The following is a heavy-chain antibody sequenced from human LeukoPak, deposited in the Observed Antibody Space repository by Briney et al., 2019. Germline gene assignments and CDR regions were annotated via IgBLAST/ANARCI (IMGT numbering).Heavy chain of an antibody. D-gene: IGHD5-12*01. CDR1: GFTFSSYW. V-gene: IGHV3-7*01. CDR2: IKQDRSEK. Sequence: GGSLRLSCAASGFTFSSYWMSWVRQAPGKGLEWVANIKQDRSEKYYVDSVKGRFTISRDNAKNSLYLQMNSLRAEDTAVYYCARDRSYDWWGDRFFDYWGQGTLVTVSS. J-gene: IGHJ4*02. CDR3: ARDRSYDWWGDRFFDY.